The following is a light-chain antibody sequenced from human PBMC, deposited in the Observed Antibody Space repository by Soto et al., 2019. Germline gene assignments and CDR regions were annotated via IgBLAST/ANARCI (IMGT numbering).Light chain of an antibody. CDR2: DAS. J-gene: IGKJ5*01. CDR3: QQRNIWPPVT. V-gene: IGKV3-11*01. Sequence: VVSQSPATLSVYPGAGATLSFRASESVSTNLAWYQQKPGQAPRLLMYDASTRATGIPARFSGSGSGTDFTLTISSLEPEDFAVYYCQQRNIWPPVTFGQGTRLAI. CDR1: ESVSTN.